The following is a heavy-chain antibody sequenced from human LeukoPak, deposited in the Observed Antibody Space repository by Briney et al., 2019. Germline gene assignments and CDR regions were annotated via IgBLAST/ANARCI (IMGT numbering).Heavy chain of an antibody. CDR3: ASTGIAAAGSDY. J-gene: IGHJ4*02. V-gene: IGHV4-61*02. CDR1: GGSISSGSYY. D-gene: IGHD6-13*01. CDR2: IYTSGSP. Sequence: SQTLSLTCTVSGGSISSGSYYWSWIRQPAGKGLEWIGRIYTSGSPNYNPSLKSRVTISVDTSKNQFSLKLSSVTAADTAVYYCASTGIAAAGSDYWGQGTLVTVSS.